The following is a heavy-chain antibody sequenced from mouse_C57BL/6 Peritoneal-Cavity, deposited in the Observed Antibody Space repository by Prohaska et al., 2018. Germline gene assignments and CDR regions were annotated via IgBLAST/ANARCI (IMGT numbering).Heavy chain of an antibody. Sequence: TEYSASVKGRFIVSRDTSQSILYLQMNALRAEDTAIYYCARGKGYYAMDYWGQGTSVTVSS. J-gene: IGHJ4*01. CDR3: ARGKGYYAMDY. CDR2: T. V-gene: IGHV7-1*01. D-gene: IGHD1-3*01.